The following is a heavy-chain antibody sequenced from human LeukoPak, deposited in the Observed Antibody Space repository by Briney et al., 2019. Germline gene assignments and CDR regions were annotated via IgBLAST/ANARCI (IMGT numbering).Heavy chain of an antibody. CDR3: AKEEYGSGSYYNLFDH. CDR2: ISWNSGSI. V-gene: IGHV3-9*01. J-gene: IGHJ4*02. D-gene: IGHD3-10*01. CDR1: GFTFDDYA. Sequence: LPGRSLRLSCAASGFTFDDYAMHWVRQAPGKGLEWVSGISWNSGSIGYADSVKGRFTISRDNAKNSLYLQMNSLRAEDTALYYCAKEEYGSGSYYNLFDHWGQGTLVTVSS.